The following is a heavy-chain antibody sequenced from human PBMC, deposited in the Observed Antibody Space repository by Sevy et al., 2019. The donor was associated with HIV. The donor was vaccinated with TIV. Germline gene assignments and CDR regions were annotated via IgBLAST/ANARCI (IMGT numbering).Heavy chain of an antibody. CDR3: AKGGAHSGSYWGDAFDI. Sequence: GGSLRLSCAASGFTFSSYAMSWVRQAPGKGLEWVSAISGSGGSTYYADSVKGRFTISRDNSKNTQYLQMNSRRAEDTAVYYCAKGGAHSGSYWGDAFDIWGQGTMVTVSS. V-gene: IGHV3-23*01. J-gene: IGHJ3*02. CDR2: ISGSGGST. D-gene: IGHD1-26*01. CDR1: GFTFSSYA.